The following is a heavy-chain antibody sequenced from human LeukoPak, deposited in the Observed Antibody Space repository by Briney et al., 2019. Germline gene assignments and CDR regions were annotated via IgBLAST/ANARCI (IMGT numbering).Heavy chain of an antibody. CDR1: GFTFSTYW. V-gene: IGHV3-7*01. J-gene: IGHJ4*02. Sequence: GGSLRLSCAASGFTFSTYWMTWVRQAPGKGLEWVANIKQDGSEEYYVDSVKGRFTIARDNSKNTLYLQMNSLRAEDTAVYYCASQYYYDGSGYYPFDYWGQGTLVTVSS. CDR2: IKQDGSEE. CDR3: ASQYYYDGSGYYPFDY. D-gene: IGHD3-22*01.